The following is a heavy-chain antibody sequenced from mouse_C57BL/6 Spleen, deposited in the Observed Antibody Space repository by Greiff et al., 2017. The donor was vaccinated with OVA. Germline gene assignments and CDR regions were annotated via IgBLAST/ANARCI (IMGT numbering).Heavy chain of an antibody. D-gene: IGHD3-2*02. CDR1: GYAFTNYL. Sequence: QVQLKQSGAELVRPGTSVKVSCKASGYAFTNYLIEWVKQRPGQGLEWIGVINPGSGGTNYNEKFKGKATLTADKSSSTAYMQLSSLTSEDSAVYFCAREDSSGYFAMDYWGQGTSVTVSS. CDR3: AREDSSGYFAMDY. CDR2: INPGSGGT. J-gene: IGHJ4*01. V-gene: IGHV1-54*01.